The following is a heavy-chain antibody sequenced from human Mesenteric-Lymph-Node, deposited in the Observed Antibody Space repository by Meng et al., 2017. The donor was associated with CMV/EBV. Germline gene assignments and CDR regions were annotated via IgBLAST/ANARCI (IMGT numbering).Heavy chain of an antibody. D-gene: IGHD2-2*01. CDR1: GMSLNNYG. Sequence: GGSLRLSCAASGMSLNNYGMHWVRQAPGKGLEWVAFIRFDGRSKYFADSVKGRFTISRDNAKNSLSLQMNGLRVEDTAVYYCARDVWEDQLLPFDYWGQGTLVTVSS. V-gene: IGHV3-30*02. CDR2: IRFDGRSK. CDR3: ARDVWEDQLLPFDY. J-gene: IGHJ4*02.